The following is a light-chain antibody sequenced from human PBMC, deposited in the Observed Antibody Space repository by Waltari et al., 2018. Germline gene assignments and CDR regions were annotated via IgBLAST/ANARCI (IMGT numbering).Light chain of an antibody. CDR1: SSDVGSYTP. CDR2: GVA. V-gene: IGLV2-14*03. CDR3: TSYTSSSTWV. J-gene: IGLJ3*02. Sequence: QSALTQPASVSGFPGQSITIPCPGASSDVGSYTPVSWYQQHPGKAPKLMIYGVANRPSGVSNRFSGSKSGNTASLTISGLQAEDEADYYCTSYTSSSTWVFGGGTKLTVL.